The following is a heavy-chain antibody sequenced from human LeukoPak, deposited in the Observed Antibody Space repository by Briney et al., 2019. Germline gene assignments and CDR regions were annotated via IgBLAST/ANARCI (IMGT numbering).Heavy chain of an antibody. CDR3: ARGLTIFGVVIRNFDL. J-gene: IGHJ2*01. D-gene: IGHD3-3*01. Sequence: GGSLRLSCAASGFTFSSYSMNWVRQAPGKGLEWVSYISSSSSTLYYADSVKGRFTISRDNAKDSLYLQMNSLRAEDTAVYYCARGLTIFGVVIRNFDLWGRGTLVTVSS. CDR1: GFTFSSYS. V-gene: IGHV3-48*01. CDR2: ISSSSSTL.